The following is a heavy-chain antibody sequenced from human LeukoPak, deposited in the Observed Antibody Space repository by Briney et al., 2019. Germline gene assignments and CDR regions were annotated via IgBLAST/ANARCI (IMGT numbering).Heavy chain of an antibody. J-gene: IGHJ1*01. CDR2: IYYSGST. CDR1: GGSFSGYY. D-gene: IGHD2-2*01. V-gene: IGHV4-59*01. Sequence: PSETLSLTCAVYGGSFSGYYWSWIRQPPGKGLEWIGYIYYSGSTNYNPSLKSRVTISVDTSKNQFSLKLSSVTAADTAVYYCARGGLHQLPDLAEYFQHWGQGTLVTVSS. CDR3: ARGGLHQLPDLAEYFQH.